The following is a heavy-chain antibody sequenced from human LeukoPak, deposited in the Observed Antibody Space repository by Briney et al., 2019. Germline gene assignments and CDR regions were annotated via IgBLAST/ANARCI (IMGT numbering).Heavy chain of an antibody. V-gene: IGHV3-7*01. CDR2: IKQDGSEK. J-gene: IGHJ4*02. Sequence: GGSLRLSCAVSGFTFNNYWMNWVRQAPGKGLEWVANIKQDGSEKYYVDSVKGRFTISRDNAKNSLYLQMNSLRAKDTAVYYCARDFDYWGQGTLVTVSS. CDR3: ARDFDY. CDR1: GFTFNNYW.